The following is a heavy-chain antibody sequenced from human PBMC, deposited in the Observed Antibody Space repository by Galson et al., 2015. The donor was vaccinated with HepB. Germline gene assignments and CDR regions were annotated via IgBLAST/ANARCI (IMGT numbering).Heavy chain of an antibody. CDR2: INPSGTT. V-gene: IGHV1-46*03. Sequence: SVKVSCKASGYTFTSYYMHWVRQAPGQGLEWMGIINPSGTTTYAQKFQGRVTMTRDTSTSTVYMELSSLRSEDTAVYYCARDGLGVYRETNYFDYWGQGTLVTVSS. D-gene: IGHD1-26*01. J-gene: IGHJ4*02. CDR3: ARDGLGVYRETNYFDY. CDR1: GYTFTSYY.